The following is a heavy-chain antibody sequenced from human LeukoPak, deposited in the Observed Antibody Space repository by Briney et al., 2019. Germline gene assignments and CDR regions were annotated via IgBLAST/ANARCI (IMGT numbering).Heavy chain of an antibody. CDR2: SYSGGSR. V-gene: IGHV3-53*01. CDR1: GFTVSTDH. D-gene: IGHD1-26*01. J-gene: IGHJ4*02. Sequence: TGGSLRLSCAASGFTVSTDHMSWVRQAPGKGLEWVAVSYSGGSRSYAESVKGRFTISRDNSQNTLYLQMNSLRAEDTAVYYCARVWELSFDYWGQGTLVTVSS. CDR3: ARVWELSFDY.